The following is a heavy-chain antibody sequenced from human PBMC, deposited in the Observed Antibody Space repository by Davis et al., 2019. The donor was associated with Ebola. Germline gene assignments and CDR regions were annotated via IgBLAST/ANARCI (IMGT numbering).Heavy chain of an antibody. J-gene: IGHJ2*01. CDR1: GGSISSGGYY. V-gene: IGHV4-31*03. D-gene: IGHD3-22*01. CDR2: IYYSGST. Sequence: MPSETLSLTCTVSGGSISSGGYYWSWIRQHPGKGLEWIGYIYYSGSTYYNPSLKSRVTISVDTSKNQFSLKLSSVTAADTAVYYCARERPGDSSGYYRQNWYFDLWGRGTLVTVSS. CDR3: ARERPGDSSGYYRQNWYFDL.